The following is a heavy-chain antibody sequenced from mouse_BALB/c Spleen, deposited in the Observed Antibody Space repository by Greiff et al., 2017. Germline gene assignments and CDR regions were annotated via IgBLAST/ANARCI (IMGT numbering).Heavy chain of an antibody. CDR1: GFSLTSYG. J-gene: IGHJ4*01. CDR3: ARYMLLRGNYYAMDY. Sequence: QVQLKESGPGLVAPSQSLSITCTVSGFSLTSYGVHWVRQPPGKGLEWLGVIGAGGSTNYNSALMSRLSISKDNSKSQVFLKMNSLQTDDTAMYYCARYMLLRGNYYAMDYWGQGTSVTVSS. D-gene: IGHD1-1*01. V-gene: IGHV2-9*02. CDR2: IGAGGST.